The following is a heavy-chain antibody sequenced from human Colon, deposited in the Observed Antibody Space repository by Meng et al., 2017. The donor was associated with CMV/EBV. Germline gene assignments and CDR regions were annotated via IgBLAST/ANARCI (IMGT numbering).Heavy chain of an antibody. D-gene: IGHD1-26*01. J-gene: IGHJ5*02. V-gene: IGHV3-30*02. Sequence: GGPRRPSGAASAFTFGSYWMSWVRQAPGKGLEGVAFMRFDGSKTSLAESVKGRFIISRDDSKNTLYLQMNSLRADDTAVYYCARLLGRLVGASSDVDRWGQGTLVTVSS. CDR3: ARLLGRLVGASSDVDR. CDR2: MRFDGSKT. CDR1: AFTFGSYW.